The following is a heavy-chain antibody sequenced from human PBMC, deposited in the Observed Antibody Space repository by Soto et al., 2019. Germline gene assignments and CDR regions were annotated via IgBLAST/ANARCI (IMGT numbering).Heavy chain of an antibody. Sequence: QVQLVQSGAEVKKPGSSVKVSCKASGGTFSSYAISWVRQAPGQGLEWMGGIIPIFGTANYAQKFQGRVTITADESTRTAYMELSSLRYEDTAVYYCGLTTNFWSGYDDYYYYGMDVWGQGTTVTVSS. V-gene: IGHV1-69*01. CDR2: IIPIFGTA. CDR3: GLTTNFWSGYDDYYYYGMDV. CDR1: GGTFSSYA. D-gene: IGHD3-3*01. J-gene: IGHJ6*02.